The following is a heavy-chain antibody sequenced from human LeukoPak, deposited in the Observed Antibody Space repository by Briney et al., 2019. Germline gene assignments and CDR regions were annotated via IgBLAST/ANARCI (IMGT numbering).Heavy chain of an antibody. CDR1: GGSISSSSYY. J-gene: IGHJ4*02. CDR2: IYYSGST. CDR3: ARGGVDDFWSGYLDY. Sequence: SETLSLTCTVSGGSISSSSYYWGWIRQPPGKGLEWIGSIYYSGSTYYNPSLKSRVTISVDTSKNQFSLKLSSVTAADTAVYYCARGGVDDFWSGYLDYWGQGTLVTVSS. V-gene: IGHV4-39*07. D-gene: IGHD3-3*01.